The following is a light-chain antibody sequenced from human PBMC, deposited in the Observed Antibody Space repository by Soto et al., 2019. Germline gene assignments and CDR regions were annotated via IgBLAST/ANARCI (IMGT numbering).Light chain of an antibody. V-gene: IGKV1-5*03. CDR1: QSISSW. Sequence: DIQMTQSPSTLSASVGDRVTITCRASQSISSWLTWYQQKAGQAPKLLIYKASIVESGLPSRFSGSGSGTEFTLTISSLQPDDSATYYCQQYSYFATFGQGTRVEVK. CDR3: QQYSYFAT. CDR2: KAS. J-gene: IGKJ1*01.